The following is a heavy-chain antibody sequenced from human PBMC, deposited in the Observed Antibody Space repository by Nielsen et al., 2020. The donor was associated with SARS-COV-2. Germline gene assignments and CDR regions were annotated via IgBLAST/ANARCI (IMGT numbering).Heavy chain of an antibody. CDR3: ARVGGSGWWYYFDY. CDR1: GYTFTDHY. Sequence: ASVKVSCKASGYTFTDHYVHWVRQAPGQGLEWLGIINPKGETTTYAQKFQGRVSMTWDTSMSTLYMQLNTLTSEDTAMYYCARVGGSGWWYYFDYWGQGTLVTVSS. D-gene: IGHD6-19*01. J-gene: IGHJ4*02. V-gene: IGHV1-46*01. CDR2: INPKGETT.